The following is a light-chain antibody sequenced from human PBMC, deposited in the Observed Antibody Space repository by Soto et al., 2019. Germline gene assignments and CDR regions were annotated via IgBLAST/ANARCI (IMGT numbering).Light chain of an antibody. CDR1: QSVSSSY. CDR2: GAS. J-gene: IGKJ5*01. Sequence: EVVLTQSPGTVSLSPGERATLSCRASQSVSSSYLAWYQHKRGQAPRLLMYGASSRATGVPDRFSGWGSGTDFTLTISRLEPEDFVVYYCQQYNSWPPITFGQGIRLEIK. V-gene: IGKV3-20*01. CDR3: QQYNSWPPIT.